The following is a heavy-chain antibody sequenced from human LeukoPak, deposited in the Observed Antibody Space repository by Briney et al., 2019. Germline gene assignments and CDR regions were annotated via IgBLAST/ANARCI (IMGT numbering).Heavy chain of an antibody. CDR1: GASISSSTYY. J-gene: IGHJ4*02. CDR3: ARQWKY. Sequence: PSETLSLTCTVSGASISSSTYYWGGIRQPPGKGLEWIGSIYYSGNTYYNPSLQSRVTISVDTSKNQFSLKLTSVTAADTAVYYCARQWKYWGQGTLVTVSS. V-gene: IGHV4-39*01. D-gene: IGHD1-1*01. CDR2: IYYSGNT.